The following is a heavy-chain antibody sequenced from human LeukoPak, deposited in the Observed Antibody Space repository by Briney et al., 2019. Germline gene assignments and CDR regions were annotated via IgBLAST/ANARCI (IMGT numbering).Heavy chain of an antibody. CDR2: ISSSSSNI. Sequence: GGSLRLSCAASGFSFSVCGMNWVRQAPGEGLEWVAYISSSSSNINYADSVRGRFTISRDNARNSLYLHMDSLRVEDMAVYYCARGGAARPDYWGPGTLVTVSS. V-gene: IGHV3-21*01. J-gene: IGHJ4*02. D-gene: IGHD6-6*01. CDR1: GFSFSVCG. CDR3: ARGGAARPDY.